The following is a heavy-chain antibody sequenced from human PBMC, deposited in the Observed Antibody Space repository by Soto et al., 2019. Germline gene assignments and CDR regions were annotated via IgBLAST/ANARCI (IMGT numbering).Heavy chain of an antibody. CDR1: GGTFSSYT. CDR2: IIPILGIA. Sequence: SVKVSCKASGGTFSSYTISWVRQAPGQGLEWMGRIIPILGIANYAQKFQGRVTITADKSTSTAYMELSSLRSEDTAVYYCAKEWGWGGEGRWALDIWGQGTMVTVS. V-gene: IGHV1-69*04. CDR3: AKEWGWGGEGRWALDI. D-gene: IGHD2-21*01. J-gene: IGHJ3*02.